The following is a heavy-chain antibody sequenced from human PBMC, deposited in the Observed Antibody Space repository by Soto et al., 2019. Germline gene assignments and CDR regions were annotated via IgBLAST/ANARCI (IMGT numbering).Heavy chain of an antibody. J-gene: IGHJ5*02. CDR1: VFTVSYAW. CDR3: TTDLWRIAVVVGSTGYFNP. V-gene: IGHV3-15*01. D-gene: IGHD2-15*01. CDR2: IKSKSDGGTT. Sequence: GGSLRLSCAAAVFTVSYAWMSWVRQAPGKGLDWVGRIKSKSDGGTTEYAAPVRGRFTISRDDSKNTLYLQMNSLKTEDTAVYYCTTDLWRIAVVVGSTGYFNPWGQGTPVTVSS.